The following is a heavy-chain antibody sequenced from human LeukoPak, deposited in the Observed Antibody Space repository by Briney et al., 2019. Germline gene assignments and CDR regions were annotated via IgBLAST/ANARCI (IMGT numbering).Heavy chain of an antibody. J-gene: IGHJ6*04. D-gene: IGHD3-9*01. CDR2: ISSSSSYI. CDR3: AKGVGSSWLSTLSQVAMDV. CDR1: GFTFSSYS. V-gene: IGHV3-21*01. Sequence: GGSLRLSCAASGFTFSSYSMNWVRQAPGKGLEWVSSISSSSSYIYYADSVKGRFTISRDNAKNSLYLQMNSLRAEDAAVYYCAKGVGSSWLSTLSQVAMDVWGKGTTVTVSS.